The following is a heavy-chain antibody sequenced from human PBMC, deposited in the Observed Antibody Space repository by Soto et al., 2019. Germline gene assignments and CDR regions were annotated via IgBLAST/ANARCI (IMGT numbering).Heavy chain of an antibody. V-gene: IGHV4-39*01. J-gene: IGHJ6*02. Sequence: SETLSLTCTVSGGSISSSSYYWGWIRQPPGKGLEWIGSIYYSGSTYYNPSLKSRVTISVDTSKNQFSLKLSSVTAADTAVYYCARLRGGSSWYIPYYYYYGMDGWGQGTTVTVSS. CDR3: ARLRGGSSWYIPYYYYYGMDG. D-gene: IGHD6-13*01. CDR2: IYYSGST. CDR1: GGSISSSSYY.